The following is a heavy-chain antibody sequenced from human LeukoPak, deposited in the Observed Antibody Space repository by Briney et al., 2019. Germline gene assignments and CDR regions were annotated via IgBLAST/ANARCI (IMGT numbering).Heavy chain of an antibody. CDR2: ISGSDITI. CDR1: GFTFSDSY. CDR3: ARVSHNWNYERGNYYYYMDV. D-gene: IGHD1-7*01. Sequence: GGSLRLSCAASGFTFSDSYMSCSRQAPGKGLGCVSYISGSDITIYYTDSVKGRFTISRDNAKNSLSLQMNSLRAEDTAVYYCARVSHNWNYERGNYYYYMDVWGKGTTVTVSS. V-gene: IGHV3-11*04. J-gene: IGHJ6*03.